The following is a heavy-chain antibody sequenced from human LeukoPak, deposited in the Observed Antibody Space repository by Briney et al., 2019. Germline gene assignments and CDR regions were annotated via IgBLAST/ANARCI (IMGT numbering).Heavy chain of an antibody. CDR3: AKAQLVRGSIYYYYGMDV. J-gene: IGHJ6*02. CDR1: GFTVSSNY. V-gene: IGHV3-53*05. Sequence: GGSLRLSCAASGFTVSSNYMSWVRQAPGKGLEWVSAIGTAGDTYYPGSVKGRFTISRDNAKNSLYLQMNSLRAEDTALYYCAKAQLVRGSIYYYYGMDVWGQGTTVTVSS. D-gene: IGHD6-13*01. CDR2: IGTAGDT.